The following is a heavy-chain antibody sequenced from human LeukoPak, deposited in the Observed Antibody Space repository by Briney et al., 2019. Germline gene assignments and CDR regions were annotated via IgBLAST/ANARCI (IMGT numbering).Heavy chain of an antibody. CDR1: GGTFSSYA. CDR3: AVCSGYYSEIDY. V-gene: IGHV1-69*05. CDR2: IIPIFGTA. J-gene: IGHJ4*02. Sequence: GASVKVSCKASGGTFSSYAISWVRQAPGQGLEWMGGIIPIFGTANYAQKFQGRVTMTRDTSTSTVYMELSSLRSEDTAVYYCAVCSGYYSEIDYWGQGTLVTVSS. D-gene: IGHD3-22*01.